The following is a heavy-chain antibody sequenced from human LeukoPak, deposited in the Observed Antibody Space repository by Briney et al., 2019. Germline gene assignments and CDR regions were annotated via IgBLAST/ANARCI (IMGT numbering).Heavy chain of an antibody. CDR2: ISGSGGST. CDR1: GFTFSSYA. J-gene: IGHJ4*02. CDR3: AKGYSGYDYYFDY. D-gene: IGHD5-12*01. V-gene: IGHV3-23*01. Sequence: GGSLRLSCAASGFTFSSYAMSWVRQAPGKGLEWVSAISGSGGSTYYTDSVKGRFTISRDNSKNTLYLQMNSLRAEDTAVYYCAKGYSGYDYYFDYWGQGTLVTVSS.